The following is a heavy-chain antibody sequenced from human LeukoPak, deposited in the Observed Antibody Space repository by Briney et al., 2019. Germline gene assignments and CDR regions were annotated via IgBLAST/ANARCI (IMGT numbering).Heavy chain of an antibody. D-gene: IGHD6-13*01. CDR2: ISHSGST. J-gene: IGHJ4*02. CDR3: ASSSWYLRFDY. Sequence: SETLSLTCAVYGASLSNYYWNWIRQPPGKGLEWIGEISHSGSTKYNPSLKSRVTISDDTSKNQFSLKLSSVTAADTAVYYCASSSWYLRFDYWGQGTLVTVSS. CDR1: GASLSNYY. V-gene: IGHV4-34*01.